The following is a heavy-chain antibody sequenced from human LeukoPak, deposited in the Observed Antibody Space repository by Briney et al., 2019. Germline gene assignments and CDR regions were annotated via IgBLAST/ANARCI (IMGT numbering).Heavy chain of an antibody. CDR1: GYTFTSYD. J-gene: IGHJ4*02. V-gene: IGHV1-8*01. CDR2: RNPNSGNT. Sequence: GSVNVSCKASGYTFTSYDINWVRQATGQGLDGMGWRNPNSGNTGYAQKFQGRVTMTRNTSKSPAYMELSSRRSEDTAVYYCARTWPGIADAGADLGYYFVYWGQGTLVTVSS. D-gene: IGHD6-13*01. CDR3: ARTWPGIADAGADLGYYFVY.